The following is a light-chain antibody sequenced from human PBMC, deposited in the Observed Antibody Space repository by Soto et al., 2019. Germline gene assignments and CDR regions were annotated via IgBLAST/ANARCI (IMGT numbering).Light chain of an antibody. J-gene: IGKJ3*01. CDR2: GAS. CDR3: QHYDSWPPL. Sequence: EIVMTQSPATLSVSPGERATLSCRASQNVRNNLAWYQQKPGQAPRLLIYGASTRATGIPARFSGSGSGTEITLTISSLQSEDFAIYYCQHYDSWPPLVGPGTKVDIK. V-gene: IGKV3-15*01. CDR1: QNVRNN.